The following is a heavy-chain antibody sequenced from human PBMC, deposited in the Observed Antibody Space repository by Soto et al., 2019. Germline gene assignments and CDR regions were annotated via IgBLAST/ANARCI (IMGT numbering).Heavy chain of an antibody. Sequence: EVQLLESGGGLVQPGGSLRLSCAASEFSFGGYAMSWVRQAPGKGLEWVSSISGSGASAFYAASVRGRFTISRDNTGNTVSLQMNSLRAEDTALYYCAKGSRGYTTCYFDYWGQGTRITVSS. D-gene: IGHD5-18*01. CDR3: AKGSRGYTTCYFDY. V-gene: IGHV3-23*01. CDR1: EFSFGGYA. CDR2: ISGSGASA. J-gene: IGHJ4*02.